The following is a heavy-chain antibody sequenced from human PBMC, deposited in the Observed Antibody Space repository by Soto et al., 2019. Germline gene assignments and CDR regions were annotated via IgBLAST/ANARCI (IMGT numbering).Heavy chain of an antibody. CDR1: GYSFAGYW. Sequence: GESLKISCKGSGYSFAGYWITWVRQKPGKGLEWMGRIDLSDSQTYYSPSFRGHVTISVTKSITTVFLQWSSLRASDTAMYYCARQIYDSDTGPNFQYYFDSWGQGTPVTVSS. D-gene: IGHD3-22*01. CDR3: ARQIYDSDTGPNFQYYFDS. J-gene: IGHJ4*02. V-gene: IGHV5-10-1*01. CDR2: IDLSDSQT.